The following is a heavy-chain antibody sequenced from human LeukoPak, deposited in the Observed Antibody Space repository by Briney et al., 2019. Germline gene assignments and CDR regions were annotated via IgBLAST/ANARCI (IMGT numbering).Heavy chain of an antibody. J-gene: IGHJ3*02. V-gene: IGHV3-30*18. Sequence: PGGSLRLSCAASGFTFSSYGMHWVRQAPGKGLEWVAVISYDGSNKYYADSVKGRFTISRDNSKNTLYLQMNSLRAEDTAVYYCAKDKSWLDAFDIWSQGTMVTVSS. CDR1: GFTFSSYG. CDR2: ISYDGSNK. D-gene: IGHD5-12*01. CDR3: AKDKSWLDAFDI.